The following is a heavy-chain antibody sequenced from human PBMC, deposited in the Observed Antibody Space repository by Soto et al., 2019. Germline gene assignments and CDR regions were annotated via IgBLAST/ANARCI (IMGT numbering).Heavy chain of an antibody. J-gene: IGHJ3*02. CDR1: GFTFSNAW. CDR3: TTGDVYDSCAYYPDAFDI. V-gene: IGHV3-15*07. CDR2: IKSKTDGGTT. Sequence: EVQLVESGGGLVKPGGSLRLSCAASGFTFSNAWMNWVRQAPGKGLEWVGRIKSKTDGGTTDYAAPVKGRFTISRDDSKNTRFRQMHSLKTLDPAVYYCTTGDVYDSCAYYPDAFDIWGQGTMVTVSS. D-gene: IGHD3-22*01.